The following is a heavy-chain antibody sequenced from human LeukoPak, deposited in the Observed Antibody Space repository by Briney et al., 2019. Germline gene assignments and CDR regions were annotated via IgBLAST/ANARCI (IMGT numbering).Heavy chain of an antibody. J-gene: IGHJ4*02. Sequence: SVKVSCKASSYSFNRYGISWVRQAPGQGLEWMGGIIPIFGTANYAQKFQGRVTITADKSTSTAYMELSSLRSEDTAVYYCARYYYDSSRYYFDYWGQGTLVTVSS. CDR2: IIPIFGTA. CDR1: SYSFNRYG. D-gene: IGHD3-22*01. CDR3: ARYYYDSSRYYFDY. V-gene: IGHV1-69*06.